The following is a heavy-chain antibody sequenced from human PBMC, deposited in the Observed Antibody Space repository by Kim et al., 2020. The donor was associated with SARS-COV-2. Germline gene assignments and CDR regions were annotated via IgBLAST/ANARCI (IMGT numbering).Heavy chain of an antibody. CDR2: ISGGGGRE. Sequence: GGSLRLSCAASGFSFSTYDMTWVRQAPGKELEWVASISGGGGREYYADSVRGRFTISRDNSQNTLSLQMSSLRAEDTAVYYCAKALVATTSYFDYWGQGT. J-gene: IGHJ4*02. CDR1: GFSFSTYD. D-gene: IGHD5-12*01. V-gene: IGHV3-23*01. CDR3: AKALVATTSYFDY.